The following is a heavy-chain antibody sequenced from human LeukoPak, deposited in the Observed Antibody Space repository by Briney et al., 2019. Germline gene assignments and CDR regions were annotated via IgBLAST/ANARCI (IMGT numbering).Heavy chain of an antibody. CDR2: ISAYNGNT. J-gene: IGHJ4*02. CDR3: ARDRGRAAAGIAGIDY. V-gene: IGHV1-18*01. CDR1: GYTLTSYV. Sequence: ASVKVSCKASGYTLTSYVISWVRQAPGQGLEWMGWISAYNGNTNYAQKLQGRVTMTTDTSTSTACMELRSLRSDDTAVYYCARDRGRAAAGIAGIDYWGQGTLVTVSS. D-gene: IGHD6-13*01.